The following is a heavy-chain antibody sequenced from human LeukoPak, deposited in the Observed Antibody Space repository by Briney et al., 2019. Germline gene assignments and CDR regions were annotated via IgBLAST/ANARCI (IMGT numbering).Heavy chain of an antibody. V-gene: IGHV3-23*01. Sequence: GGCLTPSCAASALTFSSYAMSWVRQAGRRGVEWVSAIRGSGGSIYYADSVKGRFTISRDNSKNTLYLQMNSLRAEDAAVYYCAKRESSGWYSDWGQGTLVTVSS. CDR1: ALTFSSYA. J-gene: IGHJ4*02. D-gene: IGHD6-19*01. CDR3: AKRESSGWYSD. CDR2: IRGSGGSI.